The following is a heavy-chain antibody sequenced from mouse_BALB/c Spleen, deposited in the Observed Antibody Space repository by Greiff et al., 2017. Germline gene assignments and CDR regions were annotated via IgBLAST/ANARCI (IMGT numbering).Heavy chain of an antibody. Sequence: EVMLVESGGGLVQPGGSMKLSCVASGFTFSNYWMNWVRQSPEKGLEWVAEIRLKSNNYATHYAESVKGRFTISRDDSKSSVYLQMNNLRAEDTGIYYCTFPYGYYFDYWGQGTTLTVSS. D-gene: IGHD2-2*01. V-gene: IGHV6-6*02. J-gene: IGHJ2*01. CDR2: IRLKSNNYAT. CDR1: GFTFSNYW. CDR3: TFPYGYYFDY.